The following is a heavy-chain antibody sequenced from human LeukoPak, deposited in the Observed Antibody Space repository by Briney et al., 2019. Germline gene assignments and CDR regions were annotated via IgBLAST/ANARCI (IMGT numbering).Heavy chain of an antibody. V-gene: IGHV3-30*14. CDR2: ISYDGSNK. Sequence: GRSLRLSCAASGFTFSSYAMHWVRQAPGKGLEWVAVISYDGSNKYYADSVKGRFTISRDNSKNTLYLQMNSLRAEDTAVYYCARVVVAALYAFDIWGQGTMVTVSS. CDR1: GFTFSSYA. CDR3: ARVVVAALYAFDI. J-gene: IGHJ3*02. D-gene: IGHD2-15*01.